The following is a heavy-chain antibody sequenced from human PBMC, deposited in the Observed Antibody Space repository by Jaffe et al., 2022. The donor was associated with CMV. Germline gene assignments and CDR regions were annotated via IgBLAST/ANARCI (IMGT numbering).Heavy chain of an antibody. Sequence: EVQLLESGGGLVQPGGSLRLSCAASGFTFSNYAMSWVRQAPGKGLEWVSVISNSGSSTYYADSVKGRFTISRDNSKNTLYLQMNSLRAEDTAVYYCAKDHSSFSDSWDYWGQGTLVTVSS. D-gene: IGHD3-22*01. CDR1: GFTFSNYA. CDR3: AKDHSSFSDSWDY. V-gene: IGHV3-23*01. CDR2: ISNSGSST. J-gene: IGHJ4*02.